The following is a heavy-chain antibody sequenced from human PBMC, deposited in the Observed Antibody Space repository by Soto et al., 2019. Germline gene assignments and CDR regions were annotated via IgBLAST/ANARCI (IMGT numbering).Heavy chain of an antibody. CDR3: ARNEEITMVLDY. D-gene: IGHD3-10*01. CDR2: IYYSGST. Sequence: SETLSLTCTVSGGSISSYYWSWIRQPPGKGLEWIGYIYYSGSTNYNPSLKSRVTISVDTSKNQFSLKLSSVTAADTAVYYCARNEEITMVLDYWGQGTLVTVSS. J-gene: IGHJ4*02. CDR1: GGSISSYY. V-gene: IGHV4-59*01.